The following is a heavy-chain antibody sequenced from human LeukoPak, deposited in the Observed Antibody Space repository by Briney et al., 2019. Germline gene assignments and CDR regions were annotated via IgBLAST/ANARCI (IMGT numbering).Heavy chain of an antibody. Sequence: PSETLSLTCTVSGGSISSGGYYWSWIRQHPGKGLEWIGYIYYSGSTYYNPSLKSRVTISVDTSKNQFSLKLSSVTAADTAVYYCARGRAVADAGCEVFDPWGQGTLVTVSS. V-gene: IGHV4-31*03. J-gene: IGHJ5*02. CDR1: GGSISSGGYY. CDR2: IYYSGST. CDR3: ARGRAVADAGCEVFDP. D-gene: IGHD6-19*01.